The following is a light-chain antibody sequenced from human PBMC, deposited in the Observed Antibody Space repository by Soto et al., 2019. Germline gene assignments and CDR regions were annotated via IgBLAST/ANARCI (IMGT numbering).Light chain of an antibody. CDR2: GDR. CDR1: SSNIGAGYD. J-gene: IGLJ1*01. CDR3: QVWESRSEYV. Sequence: QSVLTQPPSVSGAPGQRVTISCTGSSSNIGAGYDVHWYQQLPGTAPAVVVYGDRDRPSGIPERFSGSNSGNTATLAISRVEAGDEADYYCQVWESRSEYVFGTGTKVTVL. V-gene: IGLV1-40*01.